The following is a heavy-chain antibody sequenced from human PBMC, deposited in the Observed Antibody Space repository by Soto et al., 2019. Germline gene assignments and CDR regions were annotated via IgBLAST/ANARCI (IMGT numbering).Heavy chain of an antibody. Sequence: GGSLRLSCSASGLSFGIYTISWFRQAPGKGLEWVGFIRGEAYGGTTEYAASVKGRFTISRDDSKGIAYLQMNSLKTEDTAAYYCCSPKPSYATSLYYFDNWGQGTLVTVSS. CDR1: GLSFGIYT. CDR3: CSPKPSYATSLYYFDN. CDR2: IRGEAYGGTT. J-gene: IGHJ4*02. D-gene: IGHD2-2*01. V-gene: IGHV3-49*03.